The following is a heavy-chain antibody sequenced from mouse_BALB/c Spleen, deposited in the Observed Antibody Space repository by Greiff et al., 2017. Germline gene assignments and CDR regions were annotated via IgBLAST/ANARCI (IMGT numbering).Heavy chain of an antibody. V-gene: IGHV3-1*02. D-gene: IGHD2-3*01. Sequence: EVKLQESGPDLVKPSQSLSLTCTVTGYSITSGYSWHWIRQFPGNKLEWMGYIHYSGSTNYNPSLKSRISITRDTSKNQFFLQLNSVTTEDTATYYCARLDRYYAMDYWGQGTSVTVSS. CDR2: IHYSGST. CDR1: GYSITSGYS. CDR3: ARLDRYYAMDY. J-gene: IGHJ4*01.